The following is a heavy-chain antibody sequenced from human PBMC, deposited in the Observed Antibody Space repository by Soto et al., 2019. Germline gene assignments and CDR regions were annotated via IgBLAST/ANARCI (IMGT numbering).Heavy chain of an antibody. CDR3: ARDHPVAAMGYYYYYGMDV. J-gene: IGHJ6*02. Sequence: SETLSLTCTVSGGSISSYYWSWIRQPPGKGLEWIGYIYYSGSTNYNPSLKSRVTISVDTSKNQFSLKLSSVTAADTAVYYCARDHPVAAMGYYYYYGMDVWGQGTTVTVSS. D-gene: IGHD6-19*01. CDR2: IYYSGST. V-gene: IGHV4-59*01. CDR1: GGSISSYY.